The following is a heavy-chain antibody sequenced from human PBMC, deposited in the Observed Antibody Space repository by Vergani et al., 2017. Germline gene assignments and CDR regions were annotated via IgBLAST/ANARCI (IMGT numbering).Heavy chain of an antibody. CDR1: GASISRGSYY. CDR2: FYTGGGT. D-gene: IGHD6-13*01. V-gene: IGHV4-61*02. CDR3: ARDPLYSNTWPFLLLEMDV. Sequence: QVQLQESGPGLVRPSQTLSLTCTVSGASISRGSYYWSWFRQPAGKRLEWIGRFYTGGGTNYNPPLKSRVTISVDTSKNQFSLQLSSVTAADTAVYYCARDPLYSNTWPFLLLEMDVWGQGTTVTVSS. J-gene: IGHJ6*02.